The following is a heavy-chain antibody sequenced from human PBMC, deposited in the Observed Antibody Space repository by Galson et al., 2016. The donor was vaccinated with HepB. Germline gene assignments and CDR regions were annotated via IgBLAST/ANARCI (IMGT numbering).Heavy chain of an antibody. V-gene: IGHV4-59*01. Sequence: LTCSVSGDSISSSYWSWIRQPPGKGLEWMGYIYFSGRTSYTPSLKSRLTISVDTSKNQFSLKLTSVTASDTAVYFWARTGVHEYWSGYPEAFFDYWGQGILVTFSS. J-gene: IGHJ4*02. D-gene: IGHD3-3*01. CDR3: ARTGVHEYWSGYPEAFFDY. CDR1: GDSISSSY. CDR2: IYFSGRT.